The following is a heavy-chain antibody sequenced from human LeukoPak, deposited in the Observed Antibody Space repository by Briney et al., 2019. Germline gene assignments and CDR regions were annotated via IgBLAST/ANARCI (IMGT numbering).Heavy chain of an antibody. D-gene: IGHD1-26*01. CDR2: IYYSGST. CDR1: GGSTSSSSYY. J-gene: IGHJ6*02. V-gene: IGHV4-39*07. Sequence: SETLSLTCTVSGGSTSSSSYYWGWIRQPPGKGLEWIGSIYYSGSTYYNPSLKSRVTISVDTSKNQFSLKLSSVTAADTAVYYCATSGSYYDDYYYGMDVWGQGTTVTVSS. CDR3: ATSGSYYDDYYYGMDV.